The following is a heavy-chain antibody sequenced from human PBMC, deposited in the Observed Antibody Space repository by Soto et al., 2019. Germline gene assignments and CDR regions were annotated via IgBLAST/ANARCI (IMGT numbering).Heavy chain of an antibody. V-gene: IGHV4-30-2*01. CDR3: ARRAIGSPPDY. CDR1: GGSISSGDYS. Sequence: QLQLQESGSGLVNPSQTLSLTCAVSGGSISSGDYSWSWIRQPPGKGLEWIGYIYHSGSTFYNPFLKGRVPISVGRSQNQFSLYLYSLAAGDPAVYYRARRAIGSPPDYWGQGSLVTVSS. J-gene: IGHJ4*02. CDR2: IYHSGST. D-gene: IGHD3-16*01.